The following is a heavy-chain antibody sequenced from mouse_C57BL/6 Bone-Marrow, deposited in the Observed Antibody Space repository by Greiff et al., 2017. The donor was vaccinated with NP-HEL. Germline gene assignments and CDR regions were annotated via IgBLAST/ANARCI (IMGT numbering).Heavy chain of an antibody. Sequence: EVHLVESGGGLVKPGGSLKLSCAASGFTFSDYGMHWVRQAPEKGLEWVAYISSGSSTIYYADTVKGRFTISRDNAKNTLFLQMTSLRSEDTAMYYCARGGLRRAWFAYWGQGTLVTVSA. CDR3: ARGGLRRAWFAY. V-gene: IGHV5-17*01. J-gene: IGHJ3*01. CDR1: GFTFSDYG. D-gene: IGHD2-4*01. CDR2: ISSGSSTI.